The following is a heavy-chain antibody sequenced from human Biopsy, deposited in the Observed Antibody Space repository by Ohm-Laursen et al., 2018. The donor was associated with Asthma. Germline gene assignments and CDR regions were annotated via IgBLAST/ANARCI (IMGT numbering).Heavy chain of an antibody. V-gene: IGHV3-30-3*01. J-gene: IGHJ4*02. CDR3: LRDTLGYYFDI. D-gene: IGHD6-13*01. CDR2: ITFDGSTQ. Sequence: SLRLSCAASGRHFGSYNMHWARQAQSKGLEWVAVITFDGSTQHYGDSVKGRFTISRDNSKNMLFLQMNSLRAEDTAVYYCLRDTLGYYFDIWGQGTQVTVSS. CDR1: GRHFGSYN.